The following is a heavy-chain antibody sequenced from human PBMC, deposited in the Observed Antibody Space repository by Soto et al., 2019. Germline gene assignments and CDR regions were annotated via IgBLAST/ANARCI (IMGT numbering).Heavy chain of an antibody. V-gene: IGHV3-30*18. D-gene: IGHD6-19*01. Sequence: PGGSLRLSCAASGFTFSSYGMHWVRQAPGKGLEWVAVISYDGSNKYYADSVKGRFTISRDNSKNTLYLQMNSLRAEDTAVYYCAKDSHSGWYEGGALDAFDIWGQGTMVTVSS. CDR1: GFTFSSYG. CDR3: AKDSHSGWYEGGALDAFDI. CDR2: ISYDGSNK. J-gene: IGHJ3*02.